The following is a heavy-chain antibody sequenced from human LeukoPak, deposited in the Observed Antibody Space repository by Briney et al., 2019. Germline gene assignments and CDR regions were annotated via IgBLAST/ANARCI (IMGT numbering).Heavy chain of an antibody. CDR2: IYYSGST. Sequence: SETLSLTCTVSGGSIRSYYWSWIRQPPGKGLEWIGYIYYSGSTNYNPSLKSRVTISVDTSKNQFSLKLSSVTAADTAVYYCARHPSAVAGKTFDCWGQGTLVTVSS. D-gene: IGHD6-19*01. V-gene: IGHV4-59*08. J-gene: IGHJ4*02. CDR1: GGSIRSYY. CDR3: ARHPSAVAGKTFDC.